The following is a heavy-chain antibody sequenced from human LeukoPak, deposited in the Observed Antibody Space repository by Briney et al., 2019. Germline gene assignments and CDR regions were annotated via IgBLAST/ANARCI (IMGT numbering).Heavy chain of an antibody. J-gene: IGHJ3*02. Sequence: GGSLRLSCAASGFTFSSYGMHWVRQAPGKGLEWVAFIRYDGSNKYYADSVKGRFTISRDNSKNTLYLQMNSLRAEDTAVYYCARVKPRVGGAFDIWGQGTMVTVSS. CDR2: IRYDGSNK. V-gene: IGHV3-30*02. D-gene: IGHD2-15*01. CDR1: GFTFSSYG. CDR3: ARVKPRVGGAFDI.